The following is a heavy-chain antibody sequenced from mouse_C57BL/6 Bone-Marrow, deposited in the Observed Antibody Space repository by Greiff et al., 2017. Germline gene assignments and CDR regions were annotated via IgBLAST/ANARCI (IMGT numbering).Heavy chain of an antibody. CDR2: INPNNGGT. V-gene: IGHV1-18*01. Sequence: DVQLQQSGPELVKPGASVKIPCKASGYTFTDYNMDWVKQSHGKSLEWIGDINPNNGGTIYNQKFKGKATLTVDKSSSTAYMELRSLTSEDTAVYYCARRASYLFAYWGQGTLVTVSA. CDR3: ARRASYLFAY. CDR1: GYTFTDYN. J-gene: IGHJ3*01. D-gene: IGHD1-1*01.